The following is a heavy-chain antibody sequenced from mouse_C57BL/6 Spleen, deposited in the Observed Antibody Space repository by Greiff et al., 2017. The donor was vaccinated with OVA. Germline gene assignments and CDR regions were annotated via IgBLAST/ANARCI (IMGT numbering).Heavy chain of an antibody. CDR3: ARHYYGSSRNAMDY. CDR2: INPNNGGT. D-gene: IGHD1-1*01. Sequence: EVQLQQSGPELVKPGASVKIPCKASGYTFTDYNMDWVKQSHGKSLEWIGDINPNNGGTIYNQKFKGKATLTVDKSSSTAYMELRSLTSEDTAVYYCARHYYGSSRNAMDYWGQGTSVTVSS. CDR1: GYTFTDYN. V-gene: IGHV1-18*01. J-gene: IGHJ4*01.